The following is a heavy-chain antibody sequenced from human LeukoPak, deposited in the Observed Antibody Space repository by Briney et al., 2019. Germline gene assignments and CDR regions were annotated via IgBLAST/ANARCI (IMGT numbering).Heavy chain of an antibody. J-gene: IGHJ4*02. CDR3: AKGGGWYSSGPSYFDY. V-gene: IGHV3-30*18. CDR1: GFIFSSYG. D-gene: IGHD5-18*01. CDR2: ISYDGSNK. Sequence: TGGSLRLSCAASGFIFSSYGMHWVRQAPGKGLEWVAVISYDGSNKYYADSVKGRFTISRDNSKNTLYLQMDSLRAEDTAVYYCAKGGGWYSSGPSYFDYWGQGTLVTVSS.